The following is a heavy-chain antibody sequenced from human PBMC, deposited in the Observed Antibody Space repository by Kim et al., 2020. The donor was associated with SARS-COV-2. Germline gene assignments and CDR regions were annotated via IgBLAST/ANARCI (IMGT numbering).Heavy chain of an antibody. CDR3: ARGPPIGGGDCYSH. V-gene: IGHV4-30-4*01. CDR2: IYYTGSS. CDR1: GGFISSGDYY. Sequence: SETLSLTCTVSGGFISSGDYYWSWIHQPPGKGLEWIGYIYYTGSSHYNPSLNSRVTISIDTSKNQFSLKLSSVTAADTAVYYCARGPPIGGGDCYSHWGQGTLVTVSS. D-gene: IGHD2-21*02. J-gene: IGHJ4*02.